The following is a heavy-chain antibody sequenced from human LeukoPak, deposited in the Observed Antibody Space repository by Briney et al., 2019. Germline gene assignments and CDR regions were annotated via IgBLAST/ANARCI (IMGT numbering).Heavy chain of an antibody. CDR2: IRSKAYGGTT. J-gene: IGHJ6*04. CDR3: ARGSNLYYYYGMDV. D-gene: IGHD4-11*01. Sequence: GGSPRLSCTASGFTFGDYAVTWVRQAPGKWLEWVGFIRSKAYGGTTEYAASVKGRFTISRDDSKSVAYLQMSSLKTEDTAVYYCARGSNLYYYYGMDVWGKGTTVTVSS. V-gene: IGHV3-49*04. CDR1: GFTFGDYA.